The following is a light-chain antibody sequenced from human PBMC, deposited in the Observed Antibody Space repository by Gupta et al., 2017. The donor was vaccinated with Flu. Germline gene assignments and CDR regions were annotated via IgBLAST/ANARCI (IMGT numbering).Light chain of an antibody. Sequence: TSSYVGAYNHVSWYQQHPGKAPKLMICEVSNRPSGVSNRFSGSKSGNTASLTISGLQAEDEADYYCSSYTSSTTWVFGGGTKLTVL. CDR3: SSYTSSTTWV. V-gene: IGLV2-14*01. CDR1: SSYVGAYNH. J-gene: IGLJ3*02. CDR2: EVS.